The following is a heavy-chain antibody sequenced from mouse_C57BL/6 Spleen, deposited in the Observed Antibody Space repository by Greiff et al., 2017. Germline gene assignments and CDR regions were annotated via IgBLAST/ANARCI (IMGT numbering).Heavy chain of an antibody. CDR2: IDPEPGGT. J-gene: IGHJ2*01. D-gene: IGHD2-3*01. Sequence: VQLQQSGAELVRPGASVTLSCKASGYTFTDYEMHWVKPTPVHGLEWIGAIDPEPGGTAYNQKFKGKAILTADKSSSTAYMELRSLTSEDSAVYYCTIYDGYYEGYWGQGTTLTVSS. V-gene: IGHV1-15*01. CDR3: TIYDGYYEGY. CDR1: GYTFTDYE.